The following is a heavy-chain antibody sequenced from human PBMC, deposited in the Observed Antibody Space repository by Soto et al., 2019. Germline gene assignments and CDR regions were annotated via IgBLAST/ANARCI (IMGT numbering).Heavy chain of an antibody. J-gene: IGHJ4*02. CDR2: ISGSGGST. V-gene: IGHV3-23*01. Sequence: GGSLRLSCAASGFTFSSYAMSWVRQAPGKGLEGVSAISGSGGSTYYADSVKGRFTISRDNSKNTLYLQMNSLRAEDTAVYYCAKVGYCSGGSCYSYFDYWGQGTLVTVSS. CDR3: AKVGYCSGGSCYSYFDY. D-gene: IGHD2-15*01. CDR1: GFTFSSYA.